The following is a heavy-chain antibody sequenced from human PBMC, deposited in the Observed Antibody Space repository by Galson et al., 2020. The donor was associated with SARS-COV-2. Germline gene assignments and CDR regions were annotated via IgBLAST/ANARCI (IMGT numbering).Heavy chain of an antibody. CDR3: ARAQRGYSRHFDY. V-gene: IGHV4-61*02. Sequence: SETLSLTCTVSGGSISSGSYYWSWIRQPAGKGLEWIGRIYTSGSTNYNPSLKSRVTISEDTSKSQFSLKLSSVTAADTAVYYCARAQRGYSRHFDYWSQGTLVTVSS. J-gene: IGHJ4*02. D-gene: IGHD5-18*01. CDR2: IYTSGST. CDR1: GGSISSGSYY.